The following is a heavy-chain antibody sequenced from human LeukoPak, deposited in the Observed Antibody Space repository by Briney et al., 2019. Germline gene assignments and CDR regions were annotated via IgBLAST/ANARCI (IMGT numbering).Heavy chain of an antibody. CDR1: GFTFSSYA. CDR3: AKDRSLKRSPMDV. J-gene: IGHJ6*04. D-gene: IGHD3-10*01. V-gene: IGHV3-30-3*01. Sequence: GGSLRLSCAASGFTFSSYAMHWVRQAPGKGLEWVAVISYDGSNKYYADSVKGRFTISRDSSKNTLYLQMNSLRAEDTAVYYCAKDRSLKRSPMDVWGKGTTVTVSS. CDR2: ISYDGSNK.